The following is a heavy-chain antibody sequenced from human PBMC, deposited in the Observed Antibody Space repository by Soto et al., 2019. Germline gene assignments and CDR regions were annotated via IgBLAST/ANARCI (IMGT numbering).Heavy chain of an antibody. J-gene: IGHJ4*02. D-gene: IGHD3-3*01. V-gene: IGHV5-51*01. Sequence: GASLKISCKGSGYNFAGYWIAWVRQMPGKCLELMGIIYPSDSDTRYRPSFQGQVTISADKSISSAYLQWSSLRASDTAMYYCARGGVSTRTFDYWGQGTPVTVSS. CDR3: ARGGVSTRTFDY. CDR2: IYPSDSDT. CDR1: GYNFAGYW.